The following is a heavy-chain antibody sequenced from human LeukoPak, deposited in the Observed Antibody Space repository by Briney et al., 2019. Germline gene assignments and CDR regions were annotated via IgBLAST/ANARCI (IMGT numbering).Heavy chain of an antibody. Sequence: PGRSLRLSCAASGFTFSSYGMHWVRQAPGKGLEWVAVIWYDGSNKYYADSVKGRFTISRDNSKNTLYLQVNSLRAEDTAVYYCAKDPGGDIVVVPAAPDYWGQGTLVTVSS. V-gene: IGHV3-33*06. CDR2: IWYDGSNK. CDR1: GFTFSSYG. J-gene: IGHJ4*02. CDR3: AKDPGGDIVVVPAAPDY. D-gene: IGHD2-2*01.